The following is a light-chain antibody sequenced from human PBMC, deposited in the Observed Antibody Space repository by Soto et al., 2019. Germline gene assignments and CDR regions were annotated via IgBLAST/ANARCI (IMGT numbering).Light chain of an antibody. Sequence: QSALTQPPSVSGSPGQSVTISCTGTSSDVGSYNRVSWYQQPPGTAPKLMIYDVSNRPSGVPDRFSGSKSGNTASLTISGLRADDEAVYYCSSYGGGDTFHVIFGGGTKLTVL. V-gene: IGLV2-18*02. CDR3: SSYGGGDTFHVI. J-gene: IGLJ2*01. CDR1: SSDVGSYNR. CDR2: DVS.